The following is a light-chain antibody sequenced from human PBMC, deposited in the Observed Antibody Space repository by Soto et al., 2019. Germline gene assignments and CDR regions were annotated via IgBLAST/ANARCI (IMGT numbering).Light chain of an antibody. CDR2: EVN. CDR3: CSFAGASTLV. CDR1: SGDVGSYNL. J-gene: IGLJ2*01. Sequence: QSALTQPASVSGSPGQSITISCTGTSGDVGSYNLVSWYQQHPGEAPKLMIYEVNKRPSGVSNRFTGSKSGNTASLTISGLQAEDEADYYCCSFAGASTLVFGGGTQLTVL. V-gene: IGLV2-23*02.